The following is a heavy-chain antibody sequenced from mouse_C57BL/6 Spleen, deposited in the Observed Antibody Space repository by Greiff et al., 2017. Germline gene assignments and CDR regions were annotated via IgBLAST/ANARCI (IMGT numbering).Heavy chain of an antibody. CDR2: INPNNGGT. D-gene: IGHD1-1*01. Sequence: EVQLQQSGPELVKPGASVKMSCKASGYTFTDYNMHWVKQSHGKSLEWIGYINPNNGGTSYNQKFKGKATLTVNKSSSTGYMELRSLTSEDSAVYYCARTYGSSTWFAYWGQGTLVTVSA. CDR3: ARTYGSSTWFAY. CDR1: GYTFTDYN. J-gene: IGHJ3*01. V-gene: IGHV1-22*01.